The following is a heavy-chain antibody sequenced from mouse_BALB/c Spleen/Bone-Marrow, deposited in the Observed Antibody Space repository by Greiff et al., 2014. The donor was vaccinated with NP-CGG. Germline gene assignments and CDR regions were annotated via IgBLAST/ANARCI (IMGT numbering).Heavy chain of an antibody. Sequence: QVQLQQSGAELVKPGASAKLSCKASGYTFTSYWMHWLKQRPGQGLEWIGEIDPSDNYTTYNQKFTGKATLTVDKSSSTAYMQLSSLTSEDSAVYFCVLYGSRSEVAYWSQGTLVTVSA. CDR3: VLYGSRSEVAY. CDR2: IDPSDNYT. J-gene: IGHJ3*01. V-gene: IGHV1-69*02. CDR1: GYTFTSYW. D-gene: IGHD1-1*01.